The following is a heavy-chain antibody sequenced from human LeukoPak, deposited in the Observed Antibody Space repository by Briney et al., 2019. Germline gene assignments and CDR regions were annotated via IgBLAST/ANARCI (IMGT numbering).Heavy chain of an antibody. V-gene: IGHV3-23*01. D-gene: IGHD1-20*01. Sequence: GGSLRLSCAASGFTFSNYAMSWVRQAPGKGLEWVPGISASGVTTYYAESVKGRFTISRDNSKTTLYLQMNSLRDEDTAVYYCAKGARYNIMDAFDYWGQGTLVTVSS. CDR1: GFTFSNYA. CDR3: AKGARYNIMDAFDY. CDR2: ISASGVTT. J-gene: IGHJ4*02.